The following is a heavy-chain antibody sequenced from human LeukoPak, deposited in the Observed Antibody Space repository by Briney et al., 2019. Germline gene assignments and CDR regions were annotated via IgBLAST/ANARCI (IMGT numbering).Heavy chain of an antibody. Sequence: GASVKVSCKASGGTFSSYAISWVRQAPGQGLEWMGGIIPIFGTANYAQKFQGRVTITADESTSTAYMELRSLRSDDTAVYYCARDPLPRGFWSGYYTRWGQGTLVTVSS. J-gene: IGHJ4*02. CDR3: ARDPLPRGFWSGYYTR. CDR1: GGTFSSYA. V-gene: IGHV1-69*13. CDR2: IIPIFGTA. D-gene: IGHD3-3*01.